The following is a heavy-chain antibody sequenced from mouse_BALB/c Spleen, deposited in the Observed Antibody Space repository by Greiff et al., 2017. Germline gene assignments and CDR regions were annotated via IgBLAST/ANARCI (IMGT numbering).Heavy chain of an antibody. CDR3: ARGEGLRRGFDY. V-gene: IGHV5-17*02. CDR2: ISSGSSTI. D-gene: IGHD2-4*01. Sequence: EVQRVESGGGLVQPGGSRKLSCAASGFTFSSFGMHWVRQAPEKGLEWVAYISSGSSTIYYADTVKGRFTISRDNPKNTLFLQMTSLRSEDTAMYYCARGEGLRRGFDYWGQGTTLTVSS. J-gene: IGHJ2*01. CDR1: GFTFSSFG.